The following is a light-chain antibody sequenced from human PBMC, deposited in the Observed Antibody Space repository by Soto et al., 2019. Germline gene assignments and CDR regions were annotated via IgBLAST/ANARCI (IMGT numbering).Light chain of an antibody. J-gene: IGKJ2*01. V-gene: IGKV3-15*01. Sequence: DIVFTQSPGTPSLSPGERTTLSRRARQSVSSKLAVFQQKPGQAPSLLIYGVSTRATGVPVRFSGSGSGTEFTLTINSLQSEDFAVYYCQQYNNWPHTFGQGTKVDIK. CDR2: GVS. CDR3: QQYNNWPHT. CDR1: QSVSSK.